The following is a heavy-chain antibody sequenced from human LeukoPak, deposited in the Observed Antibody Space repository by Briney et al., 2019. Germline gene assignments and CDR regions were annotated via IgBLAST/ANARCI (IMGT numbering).Heavy chain of an antibody. Sequence: ASVKVSCKASGYTFTSYYMHWVRQAPGQGLEWMGIINPSGGSTSYARKFQGRVTMTRDTSTSTVYMELSSLRSEDTAVYYCAREEADSSGYYYGIDYWGQGTLVTVSS. CDR2: INPSGGST. V-gene: IGHV1-46*01. CDR3: AREEADSSGYYYGIDY. J-gene: IGHJ4*02. CDR1: GYTFTSYY. D-gene: IGHD3-22*01.